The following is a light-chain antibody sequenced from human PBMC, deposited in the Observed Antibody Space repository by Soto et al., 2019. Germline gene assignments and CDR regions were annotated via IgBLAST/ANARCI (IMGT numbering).Light chain of an antibody. Sequence: QAVVTQPPSVSAAPGQKVTISCSGSNSNIGNNYVSWYQQLPGTAPKLLIYDNYKRPSGIPDRFSGSKSGTSATLGITGLQTGDEADYYCGTWDNSLTVVFGGGTKLTVL. CDR2: DNY. V-gene: IGLV1-51*01. CDR1: NSNIGNNY. J-gene: IGLJ3*02. CDR3: GTWDNSLTVV.